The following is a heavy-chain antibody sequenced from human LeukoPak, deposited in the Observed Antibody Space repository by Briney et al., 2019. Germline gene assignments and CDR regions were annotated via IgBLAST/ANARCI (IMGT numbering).Heavy chain of an antibody. J-gene: IGHJ4*02. CDR2: IIPIFGTA. V-gene: IGHV1-69*13. Sequence: GASVKVSCKASGGTFSSYAISWVRQAPGQGLEWMGGIIPIFGTANYAQKFQGRVTITADESTSTAYMELSSLRSEDTAVYYCASPQYYYDRSGFYSWGQGTLVTVSS. CDR3: ASPQYYYDRSGFYS. CDR1: GGTFSSYA. D-gene: IGHD3-22*01.